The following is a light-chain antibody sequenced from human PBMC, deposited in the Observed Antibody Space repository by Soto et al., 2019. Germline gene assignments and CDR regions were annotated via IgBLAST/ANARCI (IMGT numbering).Light chain of an antibody. CDR1: SSDVGGHNF. CDR3: SSYAGSDNYVI. J-gene: IGLJ2*01. CDR2: EVT. Sequence: QSVLTQPPSASGSPGQSVTISCTGTSSDVGGHNFVSWYQHHPDKAPKLLIYEVTKRPSGVPDRFSASKSGNTASLTISGLQVDDEGDYYCSSYAGSDNYVIFGGGTKLTVL. V-gene: IGLV2-8*01.